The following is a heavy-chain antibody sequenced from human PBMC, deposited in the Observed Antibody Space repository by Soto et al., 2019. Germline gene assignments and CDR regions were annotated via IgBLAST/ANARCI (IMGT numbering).Heavy chain of an antibody. D-gene: IGHD6-19*01. CDR2: IYPGDSDN. Sequence: PGEALKISFKGSGYSFTSYWIGLVRQVPGKGLEWMGIIYPGDSDNRYSPTYHGHVTIPADKSISTAYMQWSSLKASDTAMYYCARQQRYSSGWGQYYCGMDVWGQGTTVTVSS. V-gene: IGHV5-51*01. CDR3: ARQQRYSSGWGQYYCGMDV. CDR1: GYSFTSYW. J-gene: IGHJ6*02.